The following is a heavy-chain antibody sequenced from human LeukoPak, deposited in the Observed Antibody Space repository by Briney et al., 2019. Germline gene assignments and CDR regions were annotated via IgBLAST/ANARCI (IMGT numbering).Heavy chain of an antibody. V-gene: IGHV3-64*01. CDR2: ISSNGGST. CDR1: GFIFSTYA. D-gene: IGHD4-17*01. CDR3: ARRGGYYGDSMDC. J-gene: IGHJ4*02. Sequence: PGGSLRLSCAASGFIFSTYAMHWVRQAPGKGLEYFSAISSNGGSTYYANSVKGRFTISRDNSKNTLYLQMGSLRAEDMAVYYCARRGGYYGDSMDCWGQGTLVTVSS.